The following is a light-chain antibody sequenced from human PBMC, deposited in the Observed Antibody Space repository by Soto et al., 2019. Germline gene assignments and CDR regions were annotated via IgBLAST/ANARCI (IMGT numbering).Light chain of an antibody. Sequence: IVLKQSPATLSASPGQPATLSCRASQSVSSYLAWYQQKAGQAPRLLIYEGSNRATGIPTRFSGSVSGTDGTITISGLETEDGTVYDGPQRNNWPWTFCQGTKVDIK. V-gene: IGKV3-11*01. J-gene: IGKJ1*01. CDR2: EGS. CDR3: PQRNNWPWT. CDR1: QSVSSY.